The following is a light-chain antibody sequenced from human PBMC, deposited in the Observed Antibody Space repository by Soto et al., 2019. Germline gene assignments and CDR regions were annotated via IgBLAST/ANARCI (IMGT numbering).Light chain of an antibody. CDR2: DAS. CDR3: QQYNSYRT. J-gene: IGKJ1*01. Sequence: DIQMTQSPSTLSASVGDRVTITCRASQSISSWLAWYQQKPGQAPQLLIYDASSLESGVPSRLSGSGSGTEFTLTIRSLQPDDSATYYCQQYNSYRTFGQGTKVDIK. V-gene: IGKV1-5*01. CDR1: QSISSW.